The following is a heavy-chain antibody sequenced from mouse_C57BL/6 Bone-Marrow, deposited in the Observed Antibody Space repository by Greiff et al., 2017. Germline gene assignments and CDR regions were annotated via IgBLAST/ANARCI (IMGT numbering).Heavy chain of an antibody. D-gene: IGHD3-1*01. CDR3: ARDLGPLGDY. CDR2: ISDGGSYT. V-gene: IGHV5-4*01. CDR1: GFTFSSYA. J-gene: IGHJ4*01. Sequence: EVKLMESGGGLVKPGGSLKLSCAASGFTFSSYAMSWVRQTPEKRLEWVATISDGGSYTYYPDNVKGRFTISRDNAKNNLYLQMSHLKSEDTAMYYCARDLGPLGDYWGQGTSVTVSS.